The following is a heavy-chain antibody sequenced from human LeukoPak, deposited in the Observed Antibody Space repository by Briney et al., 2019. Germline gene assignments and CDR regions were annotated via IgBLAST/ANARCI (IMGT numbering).Heavy chain of an antibody. Sequence: PSETLSLTCTVSGGSISSSSYYWRWIRQPPAEVLECIGRIYYSGIPYYHPAPINRVTIPVDTSKNQFFLKLSSVTAADAAVYYCATYGDYVEDSYYYTDVWGKGTTVTVYS. CDR2: IYYSGIP. V-gene: IGHV4-39*01. D-gene: IGHD4-17*01. J-gene: IGHJ6*03. CDR3: ATYGDYVEDSYYYTDV. CDR1: GGSISSSSYY.